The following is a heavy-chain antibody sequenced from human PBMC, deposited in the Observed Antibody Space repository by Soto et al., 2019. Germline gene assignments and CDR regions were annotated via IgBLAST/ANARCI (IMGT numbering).Heavy chain of an antibody. Sequence: SETLSLTCTVSGGSISSGGYYWSWIRQPPGKGLEWIGYIYYSGSTNYNPSLKSRITISVDTSKNQFSLNLISVTAADTAVYYCARMHYFGSGKPNDYWGQGTRVTVSS. CDR2: IYYSGST. J-gene: IGHJ4*01. CDR3: ARMHYFGSGKPNDY. V-gene: IGHV4-30-4*01. D-gene: IGHD3-10*01. CDR1: GGSISSGGYY.